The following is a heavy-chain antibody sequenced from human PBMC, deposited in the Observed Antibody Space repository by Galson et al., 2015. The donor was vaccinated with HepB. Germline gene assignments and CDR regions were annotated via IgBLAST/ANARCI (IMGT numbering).Heavy chain of an antibody. J-gene: IGHJ4*02. CDR1: GFTFSSYG. V-gene: IGHV3-30*18. CDR3: AKDKAAAAGLFDY. D-gene: IGHD6-13*01. Sequence: SLRLSCAASGFTFSSYGMHWVRQAPGKGLEWVAVISYDGSHKYFADSVKGRFTISRDNSKNTLYLQMNSLRAEDTAVYYCAKDKAAAAGLFDYWGQGTLVTVSS. CDR2: ISYDGSHK.